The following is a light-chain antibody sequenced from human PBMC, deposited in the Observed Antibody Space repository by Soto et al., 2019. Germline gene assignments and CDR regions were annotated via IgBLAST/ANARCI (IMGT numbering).Light chain of an antibody. CDR2: GAS. CDR3: QQYHDWPPIT. Sequence: EIVMTQSPATLFVSPGERATXSCSASQTVSDDLAWYQQKPGQAPRLLIYGASTRATDIPARFSGGGSGTEFTLTISSLPSEDSAIYYCQQYHDWPPITFGPGTKVNI. J-gene: IGKJ3*01. V-gene: IGKV3-15*01. CDR1: QTVSDD.